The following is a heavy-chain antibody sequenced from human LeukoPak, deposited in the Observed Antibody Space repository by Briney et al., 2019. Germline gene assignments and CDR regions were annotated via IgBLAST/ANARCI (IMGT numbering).Heavy chain of an antibody. CDR3: ARGMSRAPADAFDI. Sequence: ASVNVSCKASGYTFTSYGISWVRQAPGQGLEWMGWISAYNGNTNYAQKLQGRVTMTTDTSTSTAYMELRSLRSDDTAVYYCARGMSRAPADAFDIWGQGTMVTVSS. CDR1: GYTFTSYG. J-gene: IGHJ3*02. V-gene: IGHV1-18*01. D-gene: IGHD2-8*01. CDR2: ISAYNGNT.